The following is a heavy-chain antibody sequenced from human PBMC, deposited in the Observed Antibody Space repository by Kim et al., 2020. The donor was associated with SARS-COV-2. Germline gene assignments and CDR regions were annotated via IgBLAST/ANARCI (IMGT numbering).Heavy chain of an antibody. D-gene: IGHD6-19*01. CDR3: ARASSGWFGSYGMDV. CDR1: GGSISSYY. Sequence: SETLSLTCTVSGGSISSYYWSWIRQPPGKGLEWIGYIYYSGSTNYNPSLKSRVTISVDTSKNQFSLKLSSVTAADTAVYYCARASSGWFGSYGMDVWGQGTTVTVSS. V-gene: IGHV4-59*01. CDR2: IYYSGST. J-gene: IGHJ6*02.